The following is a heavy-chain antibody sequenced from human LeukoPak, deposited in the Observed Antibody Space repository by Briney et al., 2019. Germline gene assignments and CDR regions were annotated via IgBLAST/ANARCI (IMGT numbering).Heavy chain of an antibody. Sequence: GASVKVSCKASGGTFSSYAISWVRQAPGQGLEWMGRIIPILGIANYAQKFQGRVTITADKSTGTAYMELSSLRSEDTAVYYCARGGIAVAGSYFDYWGQGTLVTVSS. J-gene: IGHJ4*02. CDR3: ARGGIAVAGSYFDY. CDR2: IIPILGIA. D-gene: IGHD6-19*01. V-gene: IGHV1-69*04. CDR1: GGTFSSYA.